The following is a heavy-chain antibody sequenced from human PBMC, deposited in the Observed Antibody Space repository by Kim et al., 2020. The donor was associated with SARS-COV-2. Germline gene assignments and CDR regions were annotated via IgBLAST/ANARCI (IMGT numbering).Heavy chain of an antibody. D-gene: IGHD3-10*01. J-gene: IGHJ3*02. CDR1: GFTVSSNY. V-gene: IGHV3-66*01. CDR2: IYSGGST. CDR3: ARITMVRGGDAFDI. Sequence: GGSLRLSCAASGFTVSSNYMSWVRQAPGKGLEWVSVIYSGGSTYYADSVKGRFTISRDNSKNTLYLQMNSLRAEDTAVYYCARITMVRGGDAFDIWGQGTMVTVSS.